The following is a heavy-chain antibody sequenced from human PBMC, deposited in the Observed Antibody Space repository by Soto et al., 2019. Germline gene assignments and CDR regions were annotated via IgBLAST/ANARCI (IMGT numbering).Heavy chain of an antibody. J-gene: IGHJ4*01. V-gene: IGHV1-18*01. CDR1: GYTFTSYG. CDR3: ARETVAGTTAFDY. D-gene: IGHD6-19*01. CDR2: ISAYNGNT. Sequence: QVQLVQSGAEVKKPGASVKVSCKASGYTFTSYGISWVRQAPGQGLEWMGWISAYNGNTNYAQKLQGRVTMTTHTSTSTASLAPRSLTSADTAVYYSARETVAGTTAFDYWGQGTLVTVSS.